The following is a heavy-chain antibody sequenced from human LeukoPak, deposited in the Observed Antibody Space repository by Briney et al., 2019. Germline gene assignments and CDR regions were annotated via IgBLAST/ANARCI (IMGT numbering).Heavy chain of an antibody. CDR1: GYTFTSYG. D-gene: IGHD2-8*01. CDR3: ARDRIVLMVYAPKPNWFDP. J-gene: IGHJ5*02. CDR2: ISAYNGNT. Sequence: ASVKVSCKASGYTFTSYGISWVRQAPGQGLEWMGWISAYNGNTNYAQKLQGRVTMTTDTSTSTAYMELRSLRSDDTAVYYCARDRIVLMVYAPKPNWFDPWGQGTLVTVSS. V-gene: IGHV1-18*01.